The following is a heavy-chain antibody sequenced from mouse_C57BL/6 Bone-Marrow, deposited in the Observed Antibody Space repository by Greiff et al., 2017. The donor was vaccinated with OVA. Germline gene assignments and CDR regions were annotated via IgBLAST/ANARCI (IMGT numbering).Heavy chain of an antibody. Sequence: EVKLMESGGGLVQPGGSLKLSCAASGFTFSDYGMAWVRQAPRKGPEWVAFISNLAYSIYYADTVTGRFTISRENAKNTLYLEMSSLTSEDTAVYYCARRWYYGGGYFDVWGTGTTVTVSS. V-gene: IGHV5-15*04. J-gene: IGHJ1*03. CDR2: ISNLAYSI. D-gene: IGHD1-1*01. CDR3: ARRWYYGGGYFDV. CDR1: GFTFSDYG.